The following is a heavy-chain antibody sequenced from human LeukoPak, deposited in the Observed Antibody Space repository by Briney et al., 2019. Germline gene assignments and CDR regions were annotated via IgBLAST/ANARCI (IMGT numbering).Heavy chain of an antibody. CDR3: AKAPEGRRVRGVPDY. J-gene: IGHJ4*02. V-gene: IGHV3-23*01. Sequence: GGSLRLSCAASEFTFSSYAMSWVRQAPGKGLEWVSAISGSGGSTYYADSVKGRFTISRDNSKNTLYLQMNSLRAEDTAVYYCAKAPEGRRVRGVPDYWGQGTLVTVSS. D-gene: IGHD3-10*01. CDR1: EFTFSSYA. CDR2: ISGSGGST.